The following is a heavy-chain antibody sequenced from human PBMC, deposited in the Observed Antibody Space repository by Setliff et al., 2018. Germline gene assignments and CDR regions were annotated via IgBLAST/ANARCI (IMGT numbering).Heavy chain of an antibody. CDR2: FDPEDGET. CDR1: GYTLTELS. J-gene: IGHJ4*02. D-gene: IGHD6-13*01. V-gene: IGHV1-24*01. Sequence: ASVKVSCKVSGYTLTELSRHWVRQAPGKGLEWMGGFDPEDGETIYAQKFQGRVTMTEDNSTDTAYKELSSLRSEDAAVYYCAIAYSSSWDFDYWGQGTLVTVSS. CDR3: AIAYSSSWDFDY.